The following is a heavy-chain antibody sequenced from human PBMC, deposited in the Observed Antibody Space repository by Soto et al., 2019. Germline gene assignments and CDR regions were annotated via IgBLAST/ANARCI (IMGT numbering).Heavy chain of an antibody. D-gene: IGHD1-1*01. CDR1: GYTFTNYG. Sequence: QVQLVQSGPEVKKPGASVKVSCKASGYTFTNYGFNWVRQAPGQGLEWMGWISAYNGHTKYSQIFQARVIMTTDTSTSTAYMELRSLTADDTAVYYCEREGAWTNPLGYWGQGTLVTGSS. V-gene: IGHV1-18*01. CDR3: EREGAWTNPLGY. J-gene: IGHJ4*02. CDR2: ISAYNGHT.